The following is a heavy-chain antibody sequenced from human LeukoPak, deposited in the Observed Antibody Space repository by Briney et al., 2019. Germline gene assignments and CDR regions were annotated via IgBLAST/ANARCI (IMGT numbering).Heavy chain of an antibody. Sequence: SETLSLTCAVYGGSFSGYYWSWIRQPPGKGLEWIGETNHSGSINYNPSLKSRVTISVDTSKNQFSLKLSSVTAADTAVYYCARGDSSGYIFGNWFDPWGQGTLVTVSS. CDR1: GGSFSGYY. V-gene: IGHV4-34*01. D-gene: IGHD3-22*01. J-gene: IGHJ5*02. CDR3: ARGDSSGYIFGNWFDP. CDR2: TNHSGSI.